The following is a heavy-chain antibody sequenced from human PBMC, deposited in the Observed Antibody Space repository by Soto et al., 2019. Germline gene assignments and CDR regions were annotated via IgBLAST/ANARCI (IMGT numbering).Heavy chain of an antibody. CDR1: EFTFSSYG. Sequence: QVQLVESGGGVVQPGRSLRLSCAASEFTFSSYGIHWVRQAPGKGLEWVAAVSYDGSKRFYADSVKGRFTISRDNSKNTLYLQMNSLRAEDTAVYYCAKEGVRLAYCSSTICHNHFDSWGQGTLVTVSS. CDR2: VSYDGSKR. V-gene: IGHV3-30*18. J-gene: IGHJ4*02. D-gene: IGHD2-2*01. CDR3: AKEGVRLAYCSSTICHNHFDS.